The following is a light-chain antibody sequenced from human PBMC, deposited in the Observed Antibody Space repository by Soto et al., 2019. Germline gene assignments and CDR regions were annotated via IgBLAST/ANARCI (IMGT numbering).Light chain of an antibody. CDR3: PQYDGSPRP. J-gene: IGKJ4*02. CDR1: QGISNY. Sequence: DIQMTQSPSSLSASVGDRVTITCLASQGISNYLAWYQQKPGKVPKLLIYAASTLQSGVPSRFSGSGSGTQFTLTICTLQSEDFAVFYSPQYDGSPRPFAEGTMGDIK. V-gene: IGKV1-27*01. CDR2: AAS.